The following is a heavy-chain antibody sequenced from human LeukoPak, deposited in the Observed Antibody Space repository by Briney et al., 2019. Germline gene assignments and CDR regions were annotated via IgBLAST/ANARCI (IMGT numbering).Heavy chain of an antibody. D-gene: IGHD6-6*01. Sequence: GESLRLSCAASGFTFSTYSMNWVRQAPGKGLEWVSSISCSSSYIYYADSVKGRFTISRDNAKNSLSLQMNSLRAEDTAVYYCASPEYTSSTVFDYWGQGTLVTVSS. CDR3: ASPEYTSSTVFDY. CDR2: ISCSSSYI. J-gene: IGHJ4*02. V-gene: IGHV3-21*01. CDR1: GFTFSTYS.